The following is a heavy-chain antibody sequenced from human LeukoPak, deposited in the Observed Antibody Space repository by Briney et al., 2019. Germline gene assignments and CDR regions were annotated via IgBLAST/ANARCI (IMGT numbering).Heavy chain of an antibody. CDR2: ISGNGGST. J-gene: IGHJ4*02. V-gene: IGHV3-64D*09. CDR1: GFPFSSYA. CDR3: VKGGSSGWYGEH. D-gene: IGHD6-19*01. Sequence: PGGSLRLSCSASGFPFSSYAMHWVRQGPGKGLQYVSAISGNGGSTYHADSVKGRFTISRDNSKNTLYLQMSSLGGDDTAVYYCVKGGSSGWYGEHWGQGTLVTVSS.